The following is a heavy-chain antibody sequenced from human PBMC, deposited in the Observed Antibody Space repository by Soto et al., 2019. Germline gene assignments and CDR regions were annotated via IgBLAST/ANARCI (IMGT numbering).Heavy chain of an antibody. CDR1: GFTFSSYS. J-gene: IGHJ6*02. D-gene: IGHD6-13*01. V-gene: IGHV3-48*02. Sequence: GGSLRLSCAASGFTFSSYSMNWVRQAPGKGLEWVSYISSSSSTIYYADSVKGRFTISRDNAKNSLYLQMNSLRDEDTAVYYCARDGPAGIAAAGRGMDVWGQGTTVTVSS. CDR3: ARDGPAGIAAAGRGMDV. CDR2: ISSSSSTI.